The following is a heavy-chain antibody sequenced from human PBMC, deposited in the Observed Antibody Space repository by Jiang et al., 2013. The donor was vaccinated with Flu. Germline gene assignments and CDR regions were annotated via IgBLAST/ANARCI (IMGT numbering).Heavy chain of an antibody. CDR2: IRSEAFGGTT. J-gene: IGHJ4*02. CDR3: TREPYYDFGTGDYTLGYFDS. CDR1: GFIFGDHT. V-gene: IGHV3-49*04. Sequence: QPGRSLRVSCTTSGFIFGDHTMHWVRQAPGKGLEWVGLIRSEAFGGTTEYAASVEGRFTTSRDDSTSVAYIEMNSLKTEDTAVYYCTREPYYDFGTGDYTLGYFDSWGQGTLVTVSS. D-gene: IGHD3-3*01.